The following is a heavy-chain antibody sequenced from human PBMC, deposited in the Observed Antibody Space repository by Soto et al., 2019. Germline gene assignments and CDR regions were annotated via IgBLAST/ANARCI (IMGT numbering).Heavy chain of an antibody. CDR3: ARAYGYNSGWFPFDY. V-gene: IGHV4-59*01. CDR2: IDFTGST. Sequence: SETLSLTCTVSGVSISGYYWSWIRQSPGKGLEWIGYIDFTGSTNYNPSLKSRVTISVDTSKNQFPLKLRSVTAADTALYYCARAYGYNSGWFPFDYWGQGTLVTVSS. D-gene: IGHD6-19*01. CDR1: GVSISGYY. J-gene: IGHJ4*02.